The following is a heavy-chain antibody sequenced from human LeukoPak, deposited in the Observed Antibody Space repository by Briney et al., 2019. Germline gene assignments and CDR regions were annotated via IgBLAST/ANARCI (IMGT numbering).Heavy chain of an antibody. CDR1: GFSFSRYA. CDR2: ISYDVSNK. J-gene: IGHJ4*02. Sequence: PGRSLRLSCAASGFSFSRYAMHWVRQAAGKVRGWVAVISYDVSNKYYADSVKGRFTISRDNSTNTPYLQMNSLRAEDTAVYYCARDRGDGYNSFDYWGQGTLVTVSS. CDR3: ARDRGDGYNSFDY. D-gene: IGHD5-24*01. V-gene: IGHV3-30-3*01.